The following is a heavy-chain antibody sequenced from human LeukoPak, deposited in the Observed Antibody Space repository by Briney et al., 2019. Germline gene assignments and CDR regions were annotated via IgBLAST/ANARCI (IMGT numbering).Heavy chain of an antibody. CDR2: ISSSSSTI. J-gene: IGHJ6*03. Sequence: GGSLRLSCAPSGRTFSSYSMNWVRQAPGKGREGVSYISSSSSTIYHADSVKGRFTISRDNAKNSLYLQMNSLRAEDTAVYYCARGKAFDMDVWGKGTTVTVSS. CDR3: ARGKAFDMDV. V-gene: IGHV3-48*01. D-gene: IGHD3-10*01. CDR1: GRTFSSYS.